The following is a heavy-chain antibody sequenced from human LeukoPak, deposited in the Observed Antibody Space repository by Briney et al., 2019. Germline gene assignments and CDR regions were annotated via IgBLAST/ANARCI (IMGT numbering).Heavy chain of an antibody. Sequence: SETLSLTCTVSGGSISSGSYYWSWIRQPAGKGLEWIGRIYTSGSTNYNPSLKSRVTISLDTSKNQFSLKLSSVTAADTAVYYCARDLGRTGAFDIWGQGTMVTVSS. V-gene: IGHV4-61*02. D-gene: IGHD1-14*01. CDR1: GGSISSGSYY. CDR3: ARDLGRTGAFDI. J-gene: IGHJ3*02. CDR2: IYTSGST.